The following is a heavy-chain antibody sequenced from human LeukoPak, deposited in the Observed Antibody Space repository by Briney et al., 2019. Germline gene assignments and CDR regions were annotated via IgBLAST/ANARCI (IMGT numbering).Heavy chain of an antibody. CDR2: IYTSGST. D-gene: IGHD3-22*01. V-gene: IGHV4-4*07. CDR1: GGSISSYY. Sequence: SETLSLTCTVSGGSISSYYWSWIRQPAGKGLEWIGRIYTSGSTNYNPSLKSRVTMSVDPSNNQFSLNLRSVTAADTALYYCARRRYYDGSGYLEWGQGTLLSVSS. J-gene: IGHJ1*01. CDR3: ARRRYYDGSGYLE.